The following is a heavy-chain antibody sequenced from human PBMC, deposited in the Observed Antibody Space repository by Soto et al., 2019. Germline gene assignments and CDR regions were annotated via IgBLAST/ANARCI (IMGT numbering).Heavy chain of an antibody. CDR1: GGSISSGGYY. D-gene: IGHD1-20*01. V-gene: IGHV4-31*03. CDR2: IYYSGST. Sequence: QVQLQESGPGLVKPSQTLSLTCTVSGGSISSGGYYWSWIRQHPGKGLEWIGYIYYSGSTYYNPSLNRRVTITVTTSKHNSSLKLSSVTAADTAVYHCARVGGINWFDPWGQGTLVTVSS. J-gene: IGHJ5*02. CDR3: ARVGGINWFDP.